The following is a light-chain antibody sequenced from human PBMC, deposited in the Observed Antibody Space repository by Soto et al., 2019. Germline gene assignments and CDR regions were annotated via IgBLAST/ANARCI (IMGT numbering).Light chain of an antibody. CDR2: DAS. Sequence: DIQMTQSPSSLSASVGDRITITCQASQDISNYLNWYQQVPGKAPKLLIYDASNLETGVPSRFSGSGSGTDFTFTISNLQPEGIATYYCQQYDNLPITFGQGTRLEI. V-gene: IGKV1-33*01. CDR1: QDISNY. J-gene: IGKJ5*01. CDR3: QQYDNLPIT.